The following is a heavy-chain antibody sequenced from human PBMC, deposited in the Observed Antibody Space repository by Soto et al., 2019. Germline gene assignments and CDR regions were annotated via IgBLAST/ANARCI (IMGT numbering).Heavy chain of an antibody. CDR1: GYTFTSYA. CDR2: INAGNGNT. D-gene: IGHD2-21*01. J-gene: IGHJ5*02. V-gene: IGHV1-3*01. CDR3: ARVPTRGGYSLYNWFDP. Sequence: GASVKVSCKASGYTFTSYAMHWVRQAPGQRLEWMGWINAGNGNTKYSQKFQGRVTITRDTSASTAYMELSSLRSEDTAVYYCARVPTRGGYSLYNWFDPWGQETLVTVSS.